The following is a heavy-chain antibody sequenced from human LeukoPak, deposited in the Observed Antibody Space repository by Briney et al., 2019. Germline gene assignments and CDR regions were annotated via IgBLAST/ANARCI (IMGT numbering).Heavy chain of an antibody. CDR1: VYTLTELS. CDR2: FDPEDGET. J-gene: IGHJ5*02. D-gene: IGHD6-13*01. CDR3: VRDRAAAATWFDP. Sequence: ASVKVSCKGSVYTLTELSIHWVRRAPGKGLGWVGGFDPEDGETIYAQKFQGRVTMTEHTSTDTDYMELSSLRSEGTAVYYCVRDRAAAATWFDPWGQGNLVTVSS. V-gene: IGHV1-24*01.